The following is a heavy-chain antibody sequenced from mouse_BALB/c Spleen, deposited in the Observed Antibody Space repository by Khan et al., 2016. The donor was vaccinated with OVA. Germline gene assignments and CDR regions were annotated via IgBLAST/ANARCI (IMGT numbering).Heavy chain of an antibody. J-gene: IGHJ3*01. CDR3: VNHGSSSGWFTY. CDR1: GYTFTSYW. Sequence: QVQLQQPGAELAKPGASVKMSCKASGYTFTSYWMHWVKQRPGQGLEWIGYINPSSDYTEYNQKFKDKATLTADKSSSTAYMQLTSLTSEDSAVYYCVNHGSSSGWFTYWGQGTLVTVSA. CDR2: INPSSDYT. V-gene: IGHV1-7*01. D-gene: IGHD1-1*01.